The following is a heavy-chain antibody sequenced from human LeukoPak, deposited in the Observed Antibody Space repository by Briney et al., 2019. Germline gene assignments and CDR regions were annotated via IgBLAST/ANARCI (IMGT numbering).Heavy chain of an antibody. Sequence: PGGSLRLSCAASGFTFSSYAMSWVRQAPGKGLEWVSAISGSGGSTYYADSVKGRFTISRDNSKNTLYLQMNSLRAEDTAVYYCAKEAWIFGVAARIFDYWGQGTLVTVSS. J-gene: IGHJ4*02. CDR3: AKEAWIFGVAARIFDY. D-gene: IGHD3-3*01. CDR1: GFTFSSYA. V-gene: IGHV3-23*01. CDR2: ISGSGGST.